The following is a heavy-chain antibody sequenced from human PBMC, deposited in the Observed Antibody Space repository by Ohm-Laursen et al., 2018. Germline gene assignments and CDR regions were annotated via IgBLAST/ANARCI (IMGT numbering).Heavy chain of an antibody. D-gene: IGHD3/OR15-3a*01. J-gene: IGHJ4*02. V-gene: IGHV4-39*01. CDR2: VYYTGTT. CDR1: GGSMSNSNFY. CDR3: ARHWTNPNFDY. Sequence: GTLSLTWTVSGGSMSNSNFYWAWVRQSPGKGLEWIGSVYYTGTTYYSSSLKSRVTISVDTSKNHFSLKVSSVTAADTALYYCARHWTNPNFDYWGQGTLVTVSS.